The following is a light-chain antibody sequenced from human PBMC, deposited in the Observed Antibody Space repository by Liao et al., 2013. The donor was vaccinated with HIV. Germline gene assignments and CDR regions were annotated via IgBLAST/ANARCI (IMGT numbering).Light chain of an antibody. J-gene: IGLJ2*01. CDR1: KLGDKY. CDR2: QDA. V-gene: IGLV3-1*01. CDR3: QAWDSSTAAVV. Sequence: SYELTQPPSVSVSPGQTASITCSGDKLGDKYASWYQQKPGQSPVLVIYQDAKRPSGIPERFSGSKSGKTATLTISGTQAMDEADYYCQAWDSSTAAVVFGGGTKLTVL.